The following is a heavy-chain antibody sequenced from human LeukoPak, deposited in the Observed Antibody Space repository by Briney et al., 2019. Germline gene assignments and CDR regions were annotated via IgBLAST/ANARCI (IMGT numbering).Heavy chain of an antibody. CDR2: IYYSGST. V-gene: IGHV4-59*12. CDR3: AREATGWRPLDF. Sequence: SETLSLTCTVSGGSINNYYWNWIRQPPGKGLEWIGYIYYSGSTNYNPSLKSRVTISVDTSKNQFSLQLNSVTPEDTAVYYCAREATGWRPLDFWGQGTLVTVSS. D-gene: IGHD6-19*01. J-gene: IGHJ4*02. CDR1: GGSINNYY.